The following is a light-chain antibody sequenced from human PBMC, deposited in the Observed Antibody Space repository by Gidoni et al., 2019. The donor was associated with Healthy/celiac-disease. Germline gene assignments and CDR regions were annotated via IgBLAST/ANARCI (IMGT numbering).Light chain of an antibody. Sequence: DIQLPQSPSSLSASEGDRVTITCWASQSISSYLNWYQQKPGNAPKLLIYAASSLQSGVPSRCSGSGAGTDFTLTISSLQPEDFATYYCQQSYSTPWTFGQGTKVEIK. V-gene: IGKV1-39*01. J-gene: IGKJ1*01. CDR3: QQSYSTPWT. CDR2: AAS. CDR1: QSISSY.